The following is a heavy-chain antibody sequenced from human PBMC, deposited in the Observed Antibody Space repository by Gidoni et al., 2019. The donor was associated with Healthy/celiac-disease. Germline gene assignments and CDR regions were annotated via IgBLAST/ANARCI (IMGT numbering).Heavy chain of an antibody. J-gene: IGHJ3*02. D-gene: IGHD1-1*01. CDR2: ISSSSSTI. V-gene: IGHV3-48*01. CDR1: GFTFSSYS. CDR3: ALSIDPRKGTAFDI. Sequence: EVQLVESGGGLVQPGGSLRLSCAASGFTFSSYSMNWVRQAPGKGLEWVSYISSSSSTIYYADSVKGRFTISRDNAKNSLYLQMNSLRAEDTAVYYSALSIDPRKGTAFDIWGQGTMVTVSS.